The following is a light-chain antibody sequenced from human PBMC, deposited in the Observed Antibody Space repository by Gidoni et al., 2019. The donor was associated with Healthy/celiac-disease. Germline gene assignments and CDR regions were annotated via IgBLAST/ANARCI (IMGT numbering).Light chain of an antibody. J-gene: IGKJ1*01. V-gene: IGKV1-5*03. CDR1: QSIGFW. CDR3: QQYNGHPWA. CDR2: QAS. Sequence: DIQLTQSPSTLSASAGDRVTITCRASQSIGFWLAWYRQKPGEAPRLLISQASILQSGVPSRFSGSGSRTEFTLTINNLQPDDFATYFCQQYNGHPWAFXQXTKVXIK.